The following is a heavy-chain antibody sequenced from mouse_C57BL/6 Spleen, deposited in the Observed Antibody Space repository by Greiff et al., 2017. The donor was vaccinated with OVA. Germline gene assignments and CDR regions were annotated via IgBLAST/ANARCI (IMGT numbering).Heavy chain of an antibody. Sequence: EVKVVESGEGLVKPGGSLKLSCAASGFTFSSYAMSWVRQTPEKRLEWVAYISSGGDYIYYADTVKGRFTISRDNARNTLYLQMSSLKSEDTAMYYCTRGFNYYGSSYGYFDYWGQGTTLTVSS. J-gene: IGHJ2*01. CDR2: ISSGGDYI. V-gene: IGHV5-9-1*02. CDR1: GFTFSSYA. D-gene: IGHD1-1*01. CDR3: TRGFNYYGSSYGYFDY.